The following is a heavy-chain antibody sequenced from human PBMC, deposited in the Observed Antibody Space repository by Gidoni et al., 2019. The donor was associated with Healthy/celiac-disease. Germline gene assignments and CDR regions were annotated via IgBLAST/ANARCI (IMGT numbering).Heavy chain of an antibody. D-gene: IGHD6-6*01. J-gene: IGHJ6*03. Sequence: QVQLQQWGAGLLKPSETLSLTCAVYGGSFSGYYWSWIRQPPGKGLEWIGEINHSGSTKYNTSLKSRVTISVDTSKNQFSLKLSSVTAADTAVYYCARVYRAARYYYYYMDVWGKGTTVTGS. CDR3: ARVYRAARYYYYYMDV. V-gene: IGHV4-34*01. CDR1: GGSFSGYY. CDR2: INHSGST.